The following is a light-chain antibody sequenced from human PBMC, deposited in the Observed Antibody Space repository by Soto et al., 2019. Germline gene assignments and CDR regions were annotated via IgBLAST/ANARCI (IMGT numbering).Light chain of an antibody. CDR3: QCYNNYCWT. CDR2: KTS. J-gene: IGKJ1*01. V-gene: IGKV1-5*03. CDR1: QSISSW. Sequence: DIQLTQSPSTLSASVGDRVTITCRASQSISSWLAWYQQKPGKAPKFLIYKTSNLESGVPSRFSGSGSGTEFTLTISSLQLDDFATYYWQCYNNYCWTFGQGTKVEIK.